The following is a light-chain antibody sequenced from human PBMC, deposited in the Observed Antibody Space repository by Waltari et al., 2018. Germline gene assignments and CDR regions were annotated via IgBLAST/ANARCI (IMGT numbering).Light chain of an antibody. V-gene: IGKV4-1*01. CDR1: QSVLYSSNNKNY. Sequence: DIVMTQSPDPLAVSLGERATINCKSSQSVLYSSNNKNYLAWYQQKPGQPPKLLIYWASTREAGVPDRFSGSGSGTDFTLTISSLQAEDVAVYYCQQYYSTLTFGGGTKVEIK. CDR3: QQYYSTLT. CDR2: WAS. J-gene: IGKJ4*01.